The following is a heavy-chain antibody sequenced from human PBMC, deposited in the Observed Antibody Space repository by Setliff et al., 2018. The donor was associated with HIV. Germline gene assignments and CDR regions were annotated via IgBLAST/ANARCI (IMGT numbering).Heavy chain of an antibody. V-gene: IGHV3-23*01. CDR3: AKDSRRGDAYNVGVFDF. D-gene: IGHD3-10*01. J-gene: IGHJ3*01. CDR1: EFTFSSYA. Sequence: PGGSLRLSCVASEFTFSSYAMNWVRQAPGKGLEWVSTISGSGGTKYYADSVKGRFTISRDNSKNTLYLRMDSLRAEDTAIYYCAKDSRRGDAYNVGVFDFWGQGTMVTV. CDR2: ISGSGGTK.